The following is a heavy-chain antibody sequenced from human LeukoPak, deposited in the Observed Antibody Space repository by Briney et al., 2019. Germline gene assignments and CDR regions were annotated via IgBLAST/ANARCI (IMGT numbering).Heavy chain of an antibody. CDR3: ARARSPSSGYLLRDHNWFDP. Sequence: SVKVSCKASGYTFTAHYMHWVRQAPGQGLEWMGGIIPIFGTANYAQKFQGRVTITTDESTSTAYMELSSLRSEDTAVYYCARARSPSSGYLLRDHNWFDPWGQGTLVTVSS. D-gene: IGHD3-22*01. V-gene: IGHV1-69*05. CDR2: IIPIFGTA. J-gene: IGHJ5*02. CDR1: GYTFTAHY.